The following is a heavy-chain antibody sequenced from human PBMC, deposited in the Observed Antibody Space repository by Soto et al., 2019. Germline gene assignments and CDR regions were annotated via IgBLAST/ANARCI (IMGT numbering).Heavy chain of an antibody. CDR2: INHSGST. CDR1: GGSFSGYY. D-gene: IGHD3-10*01. CDR3: ARGRYYYGSGSYYKWGYYFDY. Sequence: SETLSLTCAVYGGSFSGYYWSWIRQPPGKGLEWIGEINHSGSTNYNPSLKSRVTISVDTSKNQFSLKLSSVTAADTAVYYCARGRYYYGSGSYYKWGYYFDYWGQGTLVTVSS. J-gene: IGHJ4*02. V-gene: IGHV4-34*01.